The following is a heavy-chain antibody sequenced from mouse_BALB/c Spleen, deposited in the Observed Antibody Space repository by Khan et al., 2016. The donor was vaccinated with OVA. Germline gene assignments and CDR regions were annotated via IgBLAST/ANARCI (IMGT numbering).Heavy chain of an antibody. D-gene: IGHD1-1*01. Sequence: QVQLKQSGPELVRPGASVKMSCKASGYTFTSFWINWVKQRPGQGLEWIGMIDPSKSETRLNQKFKDKATLHVDKSSNTAYMQLSRLTSEDSAVYYCTRGGYGSPFAYGGQGTLVTVSA. CDR2: IDPSKSET. V-gene: IGHV1S127*01. CDR3: TRGGYGSPFAY. CDR1: GYTFTSFW. J-gene: IGHJ3*01.